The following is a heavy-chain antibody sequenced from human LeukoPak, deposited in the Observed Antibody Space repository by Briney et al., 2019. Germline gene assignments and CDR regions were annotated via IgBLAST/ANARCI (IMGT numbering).Heavy chain of an antibody. D-gene: IGHD6-25*01. CDR1: GGTFINYA. Sequence: GASVKVSCKASGGTFINYAVAWVRQAPGQGLEWLGGIIPMFGSAKYAQKFQGRVTIDTDESTTTVYLELTSLRSDDTAVYYCARRQALRGRHRAFDPWGQGTLVTVSS. J-gene: IGHJ5*02. CDR3: ARRQALRGRHRAFDP. CDR2: IIPMFGSA. V-gene: IGHV1-69*05.